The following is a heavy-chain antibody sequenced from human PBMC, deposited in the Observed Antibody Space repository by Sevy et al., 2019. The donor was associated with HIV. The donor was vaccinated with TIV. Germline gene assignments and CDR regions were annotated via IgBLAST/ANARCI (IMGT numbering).Heavy chain of an antibody. CDR2: ISTFNGDT. J-gene: IGHJ4*02. CDR3: ARAYCSGGRCYSLAY. D-gene: IGHD2-15*01. V-gene: IGHV1-18*01. Sequence: ASVKVSCKASGYTFITYRVTWVRQAPGQGLQWMGWISTFNGDTNSAQKLQGRVTMTTDTSTSTAYMELRSLRSDDTAVYYCARAYCSGGRCYSLAYWGQGTLVTVSS. CDR1: GYTFITYR.